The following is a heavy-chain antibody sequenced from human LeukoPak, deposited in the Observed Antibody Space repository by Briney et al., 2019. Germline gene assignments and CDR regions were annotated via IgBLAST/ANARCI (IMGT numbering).Heavy chain of an antibody. D-gene: IGHD5-18*01. Sequence: GGSLRLSCAASGFTFSSYWMSWVGQAPGKGLEWVADIKQDGSEKYYVDSVKGRFTISRDNAKNSLYLQMNSLRAEDTAVYYCARGGRRGYSYGPFDYWGQGTLVTVSS. CDR1: GFTFSSYW. V-gene: IGHV3-7*01. CDR2: IKQDGSEK. J-gene: IGHJ4*02. CDR3: ARGGRRGYSYGPFDY.